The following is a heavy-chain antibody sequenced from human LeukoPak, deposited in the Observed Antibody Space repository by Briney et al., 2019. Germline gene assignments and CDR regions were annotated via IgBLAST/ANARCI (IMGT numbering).Heavy chain of an antibody. CDR3: AREGYYGSGSPPSLYFDY. CDR1: EFTFRNYV. D-gene: IGHD3-10*01. J-gene: IGHJ4*02. CDR2: TSSDLNVK. Sequence: GGSLGLSCAASEFTFRNYVIHWVRQAPGKGLEWVAVTSSDLNVKLYADSVKGRFTISRDNSRSTLYLQMNSLRPEDTAIYYCAREGYYGSGSPPSLYFDYWGQGTLVTVSS. V-gene: IGHV3-30-3*01.